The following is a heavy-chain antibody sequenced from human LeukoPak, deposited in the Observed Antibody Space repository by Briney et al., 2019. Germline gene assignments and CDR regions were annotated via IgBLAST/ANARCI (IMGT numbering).Heavy chain of an antibody. V-gene: IGHV4-34*01. CDR3: ASTLWFGELFHDY. J-gene: IGHJ4*02. D-gene: IGHD3-10*01. Sequence: SETLSLTCAVYGGSFSGYYWSWIRQPPGKGLEWIGEMNHSGSTNYNPSLKSRVTISVDTSKSQFSLKLSSVTAADTAVYYCASTLWFGELFHDYWGQGTLVTVSS. CDR2: MNHSGST. CDR1: GGSFSGYY.